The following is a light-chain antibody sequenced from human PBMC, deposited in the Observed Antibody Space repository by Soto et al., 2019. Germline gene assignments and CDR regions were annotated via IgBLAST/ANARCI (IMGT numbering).Light chain of an antibody. Sequence: QSVLTQPASVSGSPGQLITISCTGTSSDFGSYNLVSWYQQHPGKAPKLMIYEDSKRPSGVSNRFSGSKSGNTASLTISGLQAEDDADYYCCSYAGSSTYVFGTGTKDTVL. CDR3: CSYAGSSTYV. CDR1: SSDFGSYNL. V-gene: IGLV2-23*01. CDR2: EDS. J-gene: IGLJ1*01.